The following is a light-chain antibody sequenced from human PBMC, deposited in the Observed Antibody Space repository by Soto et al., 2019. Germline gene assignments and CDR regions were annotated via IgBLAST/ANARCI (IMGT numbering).Light chain of an antibody. J-gene: IGKJ2*01. Sequence: EIVMTQAPDTLSVSPGERVTLSCMASQSVSSDLAWYQQKPCQAPRPLIYGASTMATDIAARFSGSGSGAEFTLTISSLQSEDFAVYYCHQYNNWPQYTFGQGTKLAIK. CDR3: HQYNNWPQYT. V-gene: IGKV3-15*01. CDR1: QSVSSD. CDR2: GAS.